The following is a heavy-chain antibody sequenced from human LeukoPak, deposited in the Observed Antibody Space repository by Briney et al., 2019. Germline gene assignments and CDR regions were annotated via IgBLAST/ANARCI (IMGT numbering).Heavy chain of an antibody. J-gene: IGHJ5*01. CDR1: GDSLYTNSAA. V-gene: IGHV6-1*01. CDR3: ARGAVAHYDS. D-gene: IGHD6-19*01. Sequence: SQTLSLTCAISGDSLYTNSAAWNWIRQSPSRGLEWLGRTYFRSKWYNDYAVSVKSRITINPDTSRNQFSLHLNFVTPEDTAVYYCARGAVAHYDSWGQGTLVTVSS. CDR2: TYFRSKWYN.